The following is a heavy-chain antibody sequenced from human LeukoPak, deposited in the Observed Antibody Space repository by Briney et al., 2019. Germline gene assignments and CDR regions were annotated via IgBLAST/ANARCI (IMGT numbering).Heavy chain of an antibody. V-gene: IGHV4-59*02. Sequence: SETLTLTCTVSGASVRSDHWNWIRQPPGKGLEWIAYMHGSGSPNYNPSLASRLTLSVDATENLLSLKLTSVTAADTAVYYCARAVVVPAARPTDYYYYYMDVWGKGTTVTVSS. CDR1: GASVRSDH. CDR2: MHGSGSP. CDR3: ARAVVVPAARPTDYYYYYMDV. J-gene: IGHJ6*03. D-gene: IGHD2-2*01.